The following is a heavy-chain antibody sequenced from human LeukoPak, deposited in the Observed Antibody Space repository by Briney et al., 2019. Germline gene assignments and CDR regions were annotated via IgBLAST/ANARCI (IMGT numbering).Heavy chain of an antibody. J-gene: IGHJ5*02. CDR2: ISSSGSTI. V-gene: IGHV3-48*04. CDR3: ARGGSITMVRHGFDP. D-gene: IGHD3-10*01. Sequence: PGRSLRLSCVASGFIFSNYGMHWVRQAPGKGLEWVSYISSSGSTIYYADSVKGRFTISRDNAKNSLYLQMNSLRAEDTAVYYCARGGSITMVRHGFDPWGQGTLVTVSS. CDR1: GFIFSNYG.